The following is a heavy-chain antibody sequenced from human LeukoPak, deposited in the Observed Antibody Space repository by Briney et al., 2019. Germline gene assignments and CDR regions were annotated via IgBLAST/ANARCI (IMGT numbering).Heavy chain of an antibody. CDR2: INHSGST. V-gene: IGHV4-34*01. CDR3: ARRRFGELFT. Sequence: RPSETLSLTCAVYGGSFSGYYWSWIRQPPGKGLERIGEINHSGSTNYNPSLKSRVTISVDTSKNQFSLKLSSVTAADTAVYYCARRRFGELFTWGQGTLVTVSS. CDR1: GGSFSGYY. D-gene: IGHD3-10*01. J-gene: IGHJ5*02.